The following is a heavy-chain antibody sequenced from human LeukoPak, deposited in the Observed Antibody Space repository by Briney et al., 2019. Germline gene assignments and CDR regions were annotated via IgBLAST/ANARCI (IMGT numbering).Heavy chain of an antibody. D-gene: IGHD1-26*01. CDR3: ARVGELRAFDY. CDR1: GYTFTSYG. Sequence: RGASVRVSCKASGYTFTSYGISWVRQAPGEGLEWMAWISAYKGNTNYAQTLQGRVTMTTDTSTSTAYMELRSLRSDDTAVYYCARVGELRAFDYWGQGTLVTVSS. CDR2: ISAYKGNT. J-gene: IGHJ4*02. V-gene: IGHV1-18*01.